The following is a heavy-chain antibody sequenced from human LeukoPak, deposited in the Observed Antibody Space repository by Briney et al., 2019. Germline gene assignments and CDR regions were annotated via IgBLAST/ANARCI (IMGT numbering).Heavy chain of an antibody. CDR2: IAHHGSNK. D-gene: IGHD2-8*02. J-gene: IGHJ4*02. CDR3: AKDGSWSCTD. CDR1: GLTFSRNA. V-gene: IGHV3-30*02. Sequence: PGGSLRLSCAASGLTFSRNAIHWVRQGPGKGPEWVSYIAHHGSNKYYADSVKGRFTISRDNSKRTLYLQMNSLRADDTAVYYCAKDGSWSCTDWGQGTLVTVSS.